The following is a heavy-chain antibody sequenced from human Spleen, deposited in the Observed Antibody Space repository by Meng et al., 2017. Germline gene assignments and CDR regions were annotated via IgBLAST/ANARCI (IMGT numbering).Heavy chain of an antibody. CDR1: VGAVSDYY. CDR3: ARATYGFYPNFDP. CDR2: ISYSGTT. J-gene: IGHJ5*02. V-gene: IGHV4-34*01. D-gene: IGHD2-8*01. Sequence: HQSGAVLFKPSETLSFTCAGDVGAVSDYYCSWLRQSPGKGLEWVGEISYSGTTSNKPSLKSRVTISIDTSKNQFSLKQTSVTAADTAIYYCARATYGFYPNFDPWGQGTLVTVSS.